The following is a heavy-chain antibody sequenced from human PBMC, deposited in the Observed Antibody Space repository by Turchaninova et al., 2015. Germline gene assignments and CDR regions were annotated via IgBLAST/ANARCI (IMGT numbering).Heavy chain of an antibody. V-gene: IGHV3-72*01. CDR3: ARGELGPDDGLRFDY. CDR1: GFTFSDHY. D-gene: IGHD1-26*01. CDR2: IRTRPRSYTT. J-gene: IGHJ4*02. Sequence: EVQLVESGGGLVQPGGSLRLPCAASGFTFSDHYMDWVRQAPGKGLEWVGRIRTRPRSYTTVYAASVKGRFTISRDDSNNSLFLQMNRLKIEDTAVYYCARGELGPDDGLRFDYWGQGTLVIVSS.